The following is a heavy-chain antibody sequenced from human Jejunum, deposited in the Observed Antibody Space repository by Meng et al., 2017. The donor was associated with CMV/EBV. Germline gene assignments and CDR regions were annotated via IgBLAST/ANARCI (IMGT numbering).Heavy chain of an antibody. Sequence: VVSGFTVRSGYMTWVRQAPGKGREWVSAVFRGGGTTYADSVKGRFTVSSDNSKNTVFLQMNSLRTDDTAQYYCVPDIVIVPVSYWGQGTRVTVSS. CDR2: VFRGGGT. J-gene: IGHJ4*02. CDR3: VPDIVIVPVSY. CDR1: GFTVRSGY. V-gene: IGHV3-66*02. D-gene: IGHD2-2*01.